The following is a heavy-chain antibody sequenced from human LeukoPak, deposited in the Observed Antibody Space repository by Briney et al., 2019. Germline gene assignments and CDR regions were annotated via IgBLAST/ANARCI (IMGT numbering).Heavy chain of an antibody. CDR3: ARDQPNYDILTGYYPFDY. V-gene: IGHV3-21*01. CDR1: GFTFNTYS. Sequence: GGSLRLSCAASGFTFNTYSMNWVRQAPGKGLEWVSSISSSSSYIYYADSVKGRFTVPRDNAKNSLYLQMNSLRAEDTAVYYCARDQPNYDILTGYYPFDYWGQGTLVTVSS. J-gene: IGHJ4*02. D-gene: IGHD3-9*01. CDR2: ISSSSSYI.